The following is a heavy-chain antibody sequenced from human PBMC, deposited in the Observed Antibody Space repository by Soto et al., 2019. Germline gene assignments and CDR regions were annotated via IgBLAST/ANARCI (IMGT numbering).Heavy chain of an antibody. CDR2: ISYDGSNK. V-gene: IGHV3-30*18. J-gene: IGHJ1*01. CDR1: GFTFSSYG. Sequence: GGSLRLSCAASGFTFSSYGMHWVRQAPGKGLEWVAVISYDGSNKYYADSVKGRFTISRDNSKNTLYLQMNSLRAEDTAVYYCAKDLTYYYDSSGYFFQHWGQGT. D-gene: IGHD3-22*01. CDR3: AKDLTYYYDSSGYFFQH.